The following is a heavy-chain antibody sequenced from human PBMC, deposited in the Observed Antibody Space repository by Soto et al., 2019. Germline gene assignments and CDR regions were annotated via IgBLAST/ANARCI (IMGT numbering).Heavy chain of an antibody. CDR2: IYYSGST. Sequence: SETLSLTCTVSGGSISSYYWSWIRQPPGKGLEWIGYIYYSGSTNYNPSLKSRVTISVDTSKNQFSLKLSSVTAADTAVYYCARVDTAMADEELNFVYWGQGTLVTVSS. D-gene: IGHD5-18*01. V-gene: IGHV4-59*08. CDR3: ARVDTAMADEELNFVY. CDR1: GGSISSYY. J-gene: IGHJ4*02.